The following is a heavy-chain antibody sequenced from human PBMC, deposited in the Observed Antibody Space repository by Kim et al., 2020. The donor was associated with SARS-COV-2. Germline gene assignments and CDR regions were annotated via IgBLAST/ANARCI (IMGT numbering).Heavy chain of an antibody. J-gene: IGHJ6*02. V-gene: IGHV3-48*04. Sequence: GGSLRLSCAASGFTFSDYTMNWVRQAPGKGLEWVSYISGGSSAIYYAASAKGRFTISRDNAKNSLLLQMHSLRAEDTAVYYCAGDWGGYGDYIYYYGMDVWGRGTTVAVSS. CDR3: AGDWGGYGDYIYYYGMDV. CDR1: GFTFSDYT. CDR2: ISGGSSAI. D-gene: IGHD4-17*01.